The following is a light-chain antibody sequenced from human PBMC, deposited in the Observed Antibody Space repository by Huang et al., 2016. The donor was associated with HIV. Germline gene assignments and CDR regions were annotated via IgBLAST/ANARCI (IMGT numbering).Light chain of an antibody. CDR3: QQYNSYPWT. CDR1: QCISNY. CDR2: GAA. Sequence: IRLTQSPSSLSASIGDRATITCRASQCISNYVAWYQQKPGKPPELLIYGAASLESVVPSTFSGSGSGTEFTLTIRSLQPDDLGTYYCQQYNSYPWTFGQGTKVEIK. V-gene: IGKV1-13*02. J-gene: IGKJ1*01.